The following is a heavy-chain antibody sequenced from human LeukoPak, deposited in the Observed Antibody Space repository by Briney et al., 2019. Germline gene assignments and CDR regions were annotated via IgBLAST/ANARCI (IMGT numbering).Heavy chain of an antibody. CDR3: ARVSRFYYDSSGDFDY. D-gene: IGHD3-22*01. V-gene: IGHV1-2*02. Sequence: ASVKVSCKTSGYTFTDYYMHWVRQAPGQGLEWMGWITPNSGGTKYAQKFQGRVTMTRDTSINTAYMELSRLRSDDTVVYYCARVSRFYYDSSGDFDYWGQGSLVIVSS. CDR2: ITPNSGGT. J-gene: IGHJ4*02. CDR1: GYTFTDYY.